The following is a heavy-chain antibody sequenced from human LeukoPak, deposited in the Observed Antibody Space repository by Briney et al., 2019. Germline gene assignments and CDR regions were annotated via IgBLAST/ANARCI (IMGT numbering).Heavy chain of an antibody. Sequence: GASVKVSCKASGYTFTGYYMHWVRQAPGQGLEWMGWINPNRGGTNYAQKFQGRVTMTRDTSISTAYMELSRLRSDDTAVYYCARECSGGSCHYYYGMDVWGQGTTVTVSS. CDR3: ARECSGGSCHYYYGMDV. J-gene: IGHJ6*02. V-gene: IGHV1-2*02. CDR1: GYTFTGYY. D-gene: IGHD2-15*01. CDR2: INPNRGGT.